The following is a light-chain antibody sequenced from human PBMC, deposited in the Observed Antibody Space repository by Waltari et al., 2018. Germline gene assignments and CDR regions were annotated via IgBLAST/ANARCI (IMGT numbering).Light chain of an antibody. Sequence: QSALTQPASVSGSPGQSITISCSGTDSDVGAYDFVSWYQQHPGKAPHLIIYEVSNLPVGMSNRFSASKSGNTASLTISGLQAEDEADYYCSSYTTSSAPGVFGTGTRVTVL. CDR1: DSDVGAYDF. J-gene: IGLJ1*01. CDR3: SSYTTSSAPGV. V-gene: IGLV2-14*01. CDR2: EVS.